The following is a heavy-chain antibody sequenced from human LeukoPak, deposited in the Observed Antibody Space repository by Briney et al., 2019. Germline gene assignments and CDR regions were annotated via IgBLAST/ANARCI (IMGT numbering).Heavy chain of an antibody. V-gene: IGHV3-7*04. J-gene: IGHJ4*02. CDR2: IKQDGSEK. CDR3: ARGGYDHTLDY. D-gene: IGHD5-12*01. CDR1: GFTFSSYW. Sequence: GGSLRLSCTASGFTFSSYWMTWVRQAPGKGLEWVANIKQDGSEKYYVDSVKGRFTISRDNAKNSLYLQMNSLRAGDTAVYYCARGGYDHTLDYWGQGTLVTVSS.